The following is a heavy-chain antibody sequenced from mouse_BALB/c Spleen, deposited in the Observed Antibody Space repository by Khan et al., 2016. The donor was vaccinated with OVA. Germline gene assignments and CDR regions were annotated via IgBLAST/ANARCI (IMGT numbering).Heavy chain of an antibody. CDR1: GYTFTNYW. J-gene: IGHJ2*01. CDR3: ARGGITTGYFDY. CDR2: TYPGNGDS. Sequence: VELVESGAELARPGASVKLSCKASGYTFTNYWMQWVKQRPGQGLEWIGTTYPGNGDSRYTQNFKGKATLTADESSNTAYMQLSSLTSEDSAVYYCARGGITTGYFDYWGLGTTLTVSS. D-gene: IGHD1-1*01. V-gene: IGHV1-87*01.